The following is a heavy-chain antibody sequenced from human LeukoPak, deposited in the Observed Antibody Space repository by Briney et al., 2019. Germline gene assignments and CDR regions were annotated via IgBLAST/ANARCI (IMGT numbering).Heavy chain of an antibody. CDR2: IHYSGST. V-gene: IGHV4-59*01. CDR1: GGSISSYY. J-gene: IGHJ6*03. CDR3: ARVSYYYGSGSYGHYMDV. D-gene: IGHD3-10*01. Sequence: SETLSLTCTVSGGSISSYYWSWIRQPPGKGLEWIGYIHYSGSTHYNPSLKSRVTISVDTSKNQVSLKLRSVTAADTAVYYCARVSYYYGSGSYGHYMDVWGKGTTVTISS.